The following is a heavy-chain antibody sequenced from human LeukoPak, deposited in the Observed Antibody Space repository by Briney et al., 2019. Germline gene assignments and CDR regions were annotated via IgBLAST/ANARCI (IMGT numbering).Heavy chain of an antibody. CDR3: AKQIVVVTAGMNYFDN. D-gene: IGHD2-15*01. Sequence: GGSLRLSCAAAGFTFSSFAMNWVRQAPGKGLEWVSTITGSGGTTFYADSVKGRFTISRDNSKKTLFLQMNSLRAEDTAVYFCAKQIVVVTAGMNYFDNWGQGTLVTVSS. CDR2: ITGSGGTT. J-gene: IGHJ4*02. CDR1: GFTFSSFA. V-gene: IGHV3-23*01.